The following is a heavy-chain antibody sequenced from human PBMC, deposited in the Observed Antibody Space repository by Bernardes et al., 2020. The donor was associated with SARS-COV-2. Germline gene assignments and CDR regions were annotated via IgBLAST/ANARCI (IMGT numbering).Heavy chain of an antibody. CDR2: ISAYNGNT. D-gene: IGHD7-27*01. V-gene: IGHV1-18*01. Sequence: ASVKASCKASGYTFTSYGISWVRQAPGQGLEWMGWISAYNGNTNYAQKLQGRVTMTTDTSTSTAYMELRSLRSDDTAVYYCARKGWGSPYYYYGMDVWGQGTTVTGSS. CDR3: ARKGWGSPYYYYGMDV. J-gene: IGHJ6*02. CDR1: GYTFTSYG.